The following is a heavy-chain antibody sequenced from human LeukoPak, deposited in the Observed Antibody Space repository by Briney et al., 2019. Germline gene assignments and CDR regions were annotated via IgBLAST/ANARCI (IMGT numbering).Heavy chain of an antibody. V-gene: IGHV3-53*01. CDR1: GFTVSSNY. CDR3: ARDHNWNEGWFDP. J-gene: IGHJ5*02. Sequence: GGSLRLSCAVSGFTVSSNYMSWVRQAPGKGLEWVSVIYSDGSTYSADSVKGRFTISRDNSKNTLYLQINSLRAEDTAVYYCARDHNWNEGWFDPWGQGTLVTVSS. CDR2: IYSDGST. D-gene: IGHD1-1*01.